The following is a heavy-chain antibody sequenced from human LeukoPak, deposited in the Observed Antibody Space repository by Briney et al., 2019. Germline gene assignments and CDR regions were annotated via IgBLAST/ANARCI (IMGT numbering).Heavy chain of an antibody. D-gene: IGHD5-18*01. Sequence: VASVKVSCKASGYTFTSYYMHWVRQAPGQGLEWMGIINPSGGSTSYAQKFQGRVTITADESTSTAYMELSSLRSEDTAVYYCLIQPFDYWGQGTLVTVSS. CDR1: GYTFTSYY. CDR2: INPSGGST. J-gene: IGHJ4*02. CDR3: LIQPFDY. V-gene: IGHV1-46*01.